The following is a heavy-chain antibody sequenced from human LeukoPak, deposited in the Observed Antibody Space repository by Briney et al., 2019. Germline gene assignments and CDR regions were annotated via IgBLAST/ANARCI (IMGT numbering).Heavy chain of an antibody. Sequence: GGSLRLSCAASGFTFSSHAMSWVRQAPGKGLEWVSIIYSGGSTYYADSVKGRFTISRDNSKNTLYLQMNSLRAEDTAVYYCAGGLARNFDYWGQGTLVTVSS. D-gene: IGHD3-16*01. CDR1: GFTFSSHA. J-gene: IGHJ4*02. V-gene: IGHV3-66*01. CDR3: AGGLARNFDY. CDR2: IYSGGST.